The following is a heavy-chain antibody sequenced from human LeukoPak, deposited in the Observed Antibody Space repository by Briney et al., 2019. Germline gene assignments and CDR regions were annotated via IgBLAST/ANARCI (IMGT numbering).Heavy chain of an antibody. V-gene: IGHV1-2*02. CDR2: INPNNGGI. CDR1: GYTFTDYY. J-gene: IGHJ4*02. CDR3: ARVSNTGIQLWSPIFDY. Sequence: GASVKVSCKASGYTFTDYYIHWVRQAPGQGLEWMGWINPNNGGIHYSQRFQGRVTMTRDTSISTAYVELSRLRSDDTAVYYCARVSNTGIQLWSPIFDYWGQGTLVTVSS. D-gene: IGHD5-18*01.